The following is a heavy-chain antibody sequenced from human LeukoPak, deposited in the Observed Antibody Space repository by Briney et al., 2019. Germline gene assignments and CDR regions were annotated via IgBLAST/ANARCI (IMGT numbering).Heavy chain of an antibody. V-gene: IGHV3-48*03. Sequence: PGGSLRLSCAASGFTFNSYEMNWVRQAPGRGLEWISYISSSGSTIYYADSVKGRFTISRDNAKNSLYLQMNGLRAEDTAVYYCARVRPWDGYNPYYFDYWGQGTLVTVSS. J-gene: IGHJ4*02. CDR2: ISSSGSTI. CDR3: ARVRPWDGYNPYYFDY. D-gene: IGHD5-24*01. CDR1: GFTFNSYE.